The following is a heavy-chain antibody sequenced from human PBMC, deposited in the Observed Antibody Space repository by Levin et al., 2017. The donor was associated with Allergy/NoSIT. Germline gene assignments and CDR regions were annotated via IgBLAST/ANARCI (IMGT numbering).Heavy chain of an antibody. J-gene: IGHJ4*02. CDR2: ISYDGSNK. V-gene: IGHV3-30*18. Sequence: GESLKISCAASGFTFSSYGMHWVRQAPGKGLEWVAVISYDGSNKYYADSVKGRFTISRDNSKNTLYLQMNSLRAEDTAVYYCANPMFGFGELFPIDYWGQGTLVTVSS. CDR3: ANPMFGFGELFPIDY. D-gene: IGHD3-10*01. CDR1: GFTFSSYG.